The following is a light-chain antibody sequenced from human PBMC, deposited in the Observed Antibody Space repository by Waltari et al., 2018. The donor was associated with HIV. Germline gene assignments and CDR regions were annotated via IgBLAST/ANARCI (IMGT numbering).Light chain of an antibody. V-gene: IGKV1-39*01. Sequence: DIQITQSPSSLSASVADGVTITCRTSQYINLDLHWYQQKPGKAPTLLIFAASTLHTEVPSRFSASGAGTIFSLAISSFQPDDVATYFCQQTFTLPLTFGAGTRVEI. CDR2: AAS. CDR1: QYINLD. CDR3: QQTFTLPLT. J-gene: IGKJ4*01.